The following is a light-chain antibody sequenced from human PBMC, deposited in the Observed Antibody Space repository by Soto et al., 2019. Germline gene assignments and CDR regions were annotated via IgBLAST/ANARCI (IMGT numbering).Light chain of an antibody. CDR2: DVS. CDR1: SSDVGGYNY. Sequence: QSALTQPASVSGSPGQSITISCTGTSSDVGGYNYVSWYQQHPGKAPKLMIYDVSNRPSGVSNRCSGSKSCNTASLTISGLQAEDDADYYCSSYTTSSPVVFGGGTKLTVL. CDR3: SSYTTSSPVV. J-gene: IGLJ2*01. V-gene: IGLV2-14*01.